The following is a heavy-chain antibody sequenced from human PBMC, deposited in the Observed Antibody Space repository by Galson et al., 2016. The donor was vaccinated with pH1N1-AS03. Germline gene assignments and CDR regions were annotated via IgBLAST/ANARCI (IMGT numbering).Heavy chain of an antibody. V-gene: IGHV1-18*01. CDR2: ISAFSGNT. D-gene: IGHD3-10*01. Sequence: SVKVSCKASGYTVTTYGITWVRRAPGQGLEWMGWISAFSGNTVYAQSLQGRVTISIDTSTTTVYMELRNLGSDDTAVYYCASRLRGVVGFRDVFDIWGQGTLLTVSS. CDR3: ASRLRGVVGFRDVFDI. CDR1: GYTVTTYG. J-gene: IGHJ3*02.